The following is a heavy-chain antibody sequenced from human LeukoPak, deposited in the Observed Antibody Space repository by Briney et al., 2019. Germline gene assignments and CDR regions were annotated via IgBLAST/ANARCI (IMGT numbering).Heavy chain of an antibody. J-gene: IGHJ4*02. CDR2: ISGSGTGT. Sequence: PGGSLRLSCAASGFTVSSNEMSWVRQAPGKGLDWVSAISGSGTGTYYADSVKGRFTISRDNSKNTLHLQMSSLRVEDTAVYFCAKGSDLWFGETWGQGTLVTVSS. CDR3: AKGSDLWFGET. V-gene: IGHV3-23*01. D-gene: IGHD3-10*01. CDR1: GFTVSSNE.